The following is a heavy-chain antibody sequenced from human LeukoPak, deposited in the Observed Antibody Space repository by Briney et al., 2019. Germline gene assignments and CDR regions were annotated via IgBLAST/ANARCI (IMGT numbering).Heavy chain of an antibody. J-gene: IGHJ4*02. CDR3: ARVFTVTMVRGVTFSFDY. CDR2: MNPNSGGT. Sequence: ASVKVSCKASGYTFTSYDINWVRQATGQGLEWMGWMNPNSGGTNYAQKFQGRVTMTRDTSISTAYMELSRLRSDDTAVYYCARVFTVTMVRGVTFSFDYWGQGTLVTVSS. CDR1: GYTFTSYD. V-gene: IGHV1-2*02. D-gene: IGHD3-10*01.